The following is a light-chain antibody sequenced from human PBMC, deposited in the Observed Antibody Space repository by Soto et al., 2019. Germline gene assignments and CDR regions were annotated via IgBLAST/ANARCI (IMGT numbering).Light chain of an antibody. Sequence: QSALTQPASVSGSPGQSITISCTGTSSDVARYKYVSWYQQLPGTAPKLLIYDNNKRPSGIPDRFSGSKSGTSATLGITGLQTGDEADYYCGTWDSSLSAGVFGGGTQLTVL. J-gene: IGLJ3*02. V-gene: IGLV1-51*01. CDR3: GTWDSSLSAGV. CDR1: SSDVARYKY. CDR2: DNN.